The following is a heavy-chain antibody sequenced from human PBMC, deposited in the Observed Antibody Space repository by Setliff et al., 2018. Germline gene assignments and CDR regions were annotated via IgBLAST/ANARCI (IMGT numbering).Heavy chain of an antibody. J-gene: IGHJ6*04. V-gene: IGHV4-39*01. CDR2: IYNSGTT. Sequence: SETLSLTCIVAGDSISNTGYYWGWIRQPPGKGLEWIGRIYNSGTTNYNPSLKSRVTISADTSNNSFSLNLFSVTAADTAVYYCARHALSFDSAWDVWGKGTTVTVSS. CDR3: ARHALSFDSAWDV. CDR1: GDSISNTGYY. D-gene: IGHD3-9*01.